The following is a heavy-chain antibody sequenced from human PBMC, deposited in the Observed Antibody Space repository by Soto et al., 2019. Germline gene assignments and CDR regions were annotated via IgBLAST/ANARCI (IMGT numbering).Heavy chain of an antibody. CDR3: ARVLRQLERLPTYYYYYYYMDV. J-gene: IGHJ6*03. Sequence: GGSLRLSCAASGFTFSSYWMSWVRQAPGKGLEWVANIKQDGSEKYYVDSVKGRFTISRDNAKNSLYLQMNSLRAEDTAVYYCARVLRQLERLPTYYYYYYYMDVWGKGTTVTVSS. V-gene: IGHV3-7*01. D-gene: IGHD1-1*01. CDR1: GFTFSSYW. CDR2: IKQDGSEK.